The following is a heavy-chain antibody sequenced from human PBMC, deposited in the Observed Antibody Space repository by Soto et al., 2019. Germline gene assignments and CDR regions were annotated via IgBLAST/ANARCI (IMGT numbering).Heavy chain of an antibody. CDR1: GGSISSYY. CDR3: ARRYGPVFDY. CDR2: IYYSGST. J-gene: IGHJ4*02. V-gene: IGHV4-59*08. Sequence: QVQLQESGPGLVKPSETLSLTCTVSGGSISSYYWSWIRQPPGKGLEWIAYIYYSGSTNYNPSLKSRVTISVDTSKNQFSLKLSSVTAADTAVYYCARRYGPVFDYWGQGTLVTVSS. D-gene: IGHD4-17*01.